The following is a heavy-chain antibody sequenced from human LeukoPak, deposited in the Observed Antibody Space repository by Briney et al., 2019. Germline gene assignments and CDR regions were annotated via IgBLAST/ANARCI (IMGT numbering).Heavy chain of an antibody. V-gene: IGHV1-18*01. CDR3: ARTGYSTTTIPFDY. CDR2: ISAYNGNT. J-gene: IGHJ4*02. CDR1: GYTFTSYG. Sequence: GASVKVSCKASGYTFTSYGISWVRQAPGQGLEWMGWISAYNGNTNDAQKLQGRVTMTTDTSTSAAYMELRSLRSDDTAVYYCARTGYSTTTIPFDYWGQGTLVTVSS. D-gene: IGHD5-12*01.